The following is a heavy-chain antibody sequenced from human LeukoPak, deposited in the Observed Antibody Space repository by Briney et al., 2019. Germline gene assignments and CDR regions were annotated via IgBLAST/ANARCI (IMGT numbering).Heavy chain of an antibody. CDR2: IKQDGSEK. Sequence: PGGSLRLSCAASGFTFSDYYMSWVRQAPGKGLEWVANIKQDGSEKYYVDSVKGRFTISRDNAKNSLYLQMNSLRAEDTAVYYCARDRIGLLWFGDRSDVRYWGQGTLVTVSS. J-gene: IGHJ4*02. CDR1: GFTFSDYY. D-gene: IGHD3-10*01. V-gene: IGHV3-7*01. CDR3: ARDRIGLLWFGDRSDVRY.